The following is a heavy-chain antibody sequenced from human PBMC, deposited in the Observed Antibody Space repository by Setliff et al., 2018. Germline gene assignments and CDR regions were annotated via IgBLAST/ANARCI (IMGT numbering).Heavy chain of an antibody. V-gene: IGHV3-21*01. J-gene: IGHJ3*02. CDR1: GFPFSIYS. CDR2: ISDSSFHI. CDR3: ARSPANGGHDAFDI. D-gene: IGHD6-25*01. Sequence: GGSLRPSCAASGFPFSIYSMHWVRQAPGKGLEWVSSISDSSFHIYYADSVKGRFTISRDNAKNSLYLQMNSLRADDTAVYYCARSPANGGHDAFDIWGQGTMVTVSS.